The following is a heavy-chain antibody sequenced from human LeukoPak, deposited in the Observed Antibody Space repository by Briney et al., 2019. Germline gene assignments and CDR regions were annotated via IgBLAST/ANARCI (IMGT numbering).Heavy chain of an antibody. D-gene: IGHD1-26*01. J-gene: IGHJ5*02. CDR3: ARDLLGANWFDP. CDR1: GFSIYSGDYY. Sequence: SQTLSLTCTVSGFSIYSGDYYWSWIRQPPGKGLEWIGYIYYSGSSYYNPSLKSRVTISVDTSKNQFSLKLSSVTAADTAVYYCARDLLGANWFDPWGQGTLVTVSS. CDR2: IYYSGSS. V-gene: IGHV4-30-4*01.